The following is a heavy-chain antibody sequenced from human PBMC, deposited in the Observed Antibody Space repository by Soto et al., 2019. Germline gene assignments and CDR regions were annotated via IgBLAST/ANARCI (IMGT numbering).Heavy chain of an antibody. Sequence: QVQLVESGGDVVQPGRSLRLSCAASGFTFSSYAMHWVRQAPGKGLEWVAVISYDGSNKYYADSVKGRFTISRDNSKNTLYLQMNSLRAEDTAVYYCAREGQYYYGPAGHFDYWGQGTLVTVSS. V-gene: IGHV3-30-3*01. D-gene: IGHD3-10*01. CDR3: AREGQYYYGPAGHFDY. CDR1: GFTFSSYA. J-gene: IGHJ4*02. CDR2: ISYDGSNK.